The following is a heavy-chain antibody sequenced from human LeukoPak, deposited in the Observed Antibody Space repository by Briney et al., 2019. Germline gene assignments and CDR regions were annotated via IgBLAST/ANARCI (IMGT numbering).Heavy chain of an antibody. CDR2: ISSSSSYI. D-gene: IGHD3-16*02. V-gene: IGHV3-21*01. J-gene: IGHJ4*02. CDR1: GFTFSSYS. CDR3: ASESTGSYRLPPGY. Sequence: PGGSLRLSCAASGFTFSSYSMNWVRQAPGKGLEWVSSISSSSSYIYYADSVKGRFTISRDNAKNSLYLQMNSLRAEDTAVYYCASESTGSYRLPPGYWGQGTLVTVSS.